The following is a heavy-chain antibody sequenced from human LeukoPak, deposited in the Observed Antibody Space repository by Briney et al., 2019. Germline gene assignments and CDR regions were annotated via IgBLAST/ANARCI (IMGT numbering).Heavy chain of an antibody. J-gene: IGHJ4*02. D-gene: IGHD4-17*01. CDR1: GFTFSSNG. V-gene: IGHV3-30*03. Sequence: PGGSLRLTCAGSGFTFSSNGMHCVRQAPGKGLEWVAVILYDASNKYYADSVKGRFTISRDNSKNTLYLQMNSLRAEDTAVYYCAIDRSRAGAYYFDYWGQGILVTVSS. CDR2: ILYDASNK. CDR3: AIDRSRAGAYYFDY.